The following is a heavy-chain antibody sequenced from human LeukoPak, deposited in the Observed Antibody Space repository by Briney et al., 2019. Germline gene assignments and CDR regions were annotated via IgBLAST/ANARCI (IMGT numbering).Heavy chain of an antibody. CDR2: IYYSGST. Sequence: TSETLSLTCTVSGGSISSGDYYWSWIRQPPGKGLEWIGYIYYSGSTYYHPSLKSRVTISVDTSKNQFSLKLISVTAADTAVYYCARYYDSSGYWSTPHFDYWGQGTLVTVSS. CDR1: GGSISSGDYY. V-gene: IGHV4-30-4*01. CDR3: ARYYDSSGYWSTPHFDY. D-gene: IGHD3-22*01. J-gene: IGHJ4*02.